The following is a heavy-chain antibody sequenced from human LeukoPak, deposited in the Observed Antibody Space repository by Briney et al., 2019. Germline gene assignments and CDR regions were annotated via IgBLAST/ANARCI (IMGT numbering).Heavy chain of an antibody. CDR2: IYHSGST. CDR1: GGSISSGGYY. V-gene: IGHV4-30-2*01. J-gene: IGHJ6*03. CDR3: ARDRRRGSGSYYYYYYMDV. Sequence: SETLSLTCTVSGGSISSGGYYWSWIRQPPGKGLEWIGYIYHSGSTYYNPSLKSRVTISVDRSKNQFSLKLSSVTAADTAVYYCARDRRRGSGSYYYYYYMDVWGKGTTVTVSS. D-gene: IGHD3-10*01.